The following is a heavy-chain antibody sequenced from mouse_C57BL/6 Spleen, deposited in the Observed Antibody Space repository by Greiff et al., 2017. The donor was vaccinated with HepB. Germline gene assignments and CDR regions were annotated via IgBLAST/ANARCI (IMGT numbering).Heavy chain of an antibody. CDR1: GYTFTGYW. CDR2: ILPGSGST. J-gene: IGHJ3*01. V-gene: IGHV1-9*01. D-gene: IGHD2-4*01. Sequence: QVQLQQSGAELMKPGASVKLSCKATGYTFTGYWIEWVKQRPGHGLEWIGEILPGSGSTNYNEKFKGKATFTADTSSNKAYIQVSSLTTEDSAIYYGARRGSIYYDYDGNLAWLAYWGQGTLVTVSA. CDR3: ARRGSIYYDYDGNLAWLAY.